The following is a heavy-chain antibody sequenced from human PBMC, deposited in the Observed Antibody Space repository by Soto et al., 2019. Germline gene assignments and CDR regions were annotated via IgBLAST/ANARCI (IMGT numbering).Heavy chain of an antibody. CDR3: AIDACCCGGDCYSLVY. J-gene: IGHJ4*02. V-gene: IGHV1-69*13. D-gene: IGHD2-21*02. CDR2: IFPRLGIT. Sequence: GASVKVSCKASGGAFNNYPISWVRQAPGQGLEWMGGIFPRLGITTYAQKEQGRVSMTADESTSTVYMELSGLRSEDTAIYYCAIDACCCGGDCYSLVYWGQGTLVTVSS. CDR1: GGAFNNYP.